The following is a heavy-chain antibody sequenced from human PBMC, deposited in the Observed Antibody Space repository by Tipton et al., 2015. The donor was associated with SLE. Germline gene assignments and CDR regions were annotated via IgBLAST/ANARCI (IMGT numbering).Heavy chain of an antibody. Sequence: TLSLTCAVYGGSFSGYYWSWIRQPPGKGLEWIGYIYYSGSTNYNPSLKSRVTISIDTSKNQFSLKLSSVTAADTAVYYCARDPGPYSGSYPTSFDYWGQGTLVTVSS. V-gene: IGHV4-59*12. CDR1: GGSFSGYY. D-gene: IGHD1-26*01. CDR2: IYYSGST. J-gene: IGHJ4*02. CDR3: ARDPGPYSGSYPTSFDY.